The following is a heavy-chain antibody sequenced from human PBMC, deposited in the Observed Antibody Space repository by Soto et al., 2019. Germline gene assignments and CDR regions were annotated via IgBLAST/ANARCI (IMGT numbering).Heavy chain of an antibody. D-gene: IGHD2-2*01. CDR2: IYHSGSP. CDR1: GGSISNNTW. Sequence: SETLSLTCAVSGGSISNNTWWSWVRQPPGKGLEWIGEIYHSGSPNYNPSLKSRVSISVDKSKNQFSLRLSSVTAADTAVYYCARGRPAATDAFDIWGQGTMVTVSS. J-gene: IGHJ3*02. CDR3: ARGRPAATDAFDI. V-gene: IGHV4-4*02.